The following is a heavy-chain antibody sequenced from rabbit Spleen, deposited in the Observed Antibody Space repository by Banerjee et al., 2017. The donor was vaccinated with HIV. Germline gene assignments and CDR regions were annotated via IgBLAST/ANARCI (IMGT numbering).Heavy chain of an antibody. D-gene: IGHD8-1*01. CDR1: GFAFSSYY. CDR3: ARTGSSWSLNL. CDR2: IEPIFGKT. V-gene: IGHV1S7*01. Sequence: QLKESGGGLVQPGGSLKLSCKASGFAFSSYYMSWVRQAPGKGLEWIGYIEPIFGKTYYANWVNGRFTISSHNAQNKLYLQVNSLTAADTATYFCARTGSSWSLNLWGPGTLVTVS. J-gene: IGHJ4*01.